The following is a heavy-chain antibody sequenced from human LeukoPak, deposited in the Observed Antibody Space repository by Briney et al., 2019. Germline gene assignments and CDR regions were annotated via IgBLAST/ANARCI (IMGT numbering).Heavy chain of an antibody. D-gene: IGHD3-10*01. Sequence: SETLSLTCTVSGGSISRYYWSWIRQPAGKGLQWIGRIYGSGSTTYNPSLKSRLTMSVDTSKNQFSLKLSSVTAADTAVYYCARGFVVRGANWFDPWGQGTLVTVSS. CDR3: ARGFVVRGANWFDP. J-gene: IGHJ5*02. V-gene: IGHV4-4*07. CDR2: IYGSGST. CDR1: GGSISRYY.